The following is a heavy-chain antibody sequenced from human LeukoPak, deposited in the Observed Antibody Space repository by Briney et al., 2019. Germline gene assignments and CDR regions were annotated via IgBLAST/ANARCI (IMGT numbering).Heavy chain of an antibody. CDR3: ARAPGHVAGGRFLEWLSNYFDY. J-gene: IGHJ4*02. D-gene: IGHD3-3*01. CDR1: GFTFSTYS. CDR2: ISSSGAYI. V-gene: IGHV3-21*01. Sequence: GGSLRLSCAASGFTFSTYSMNWVRQAPGKGLECVSSISSSGAYIYYADSVKGRFTISRDNAKKSLYLQMNSLRAEDTAVYYCARAPGHVAGGRFLEWLSNYFDYWGQGTLVTVSS.